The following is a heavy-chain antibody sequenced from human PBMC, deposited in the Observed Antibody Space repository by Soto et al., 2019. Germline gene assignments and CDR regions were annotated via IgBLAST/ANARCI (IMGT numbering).Heavy chain of an antibody. Sequence: QLQLQESGSGLVKPSQTLSLTCADSGGSISSGGYSWTWIRQPPGKGLEWIGYIYHSGSTYYNPSLNSRGTISVDRSKNQFSLNLNSMPAAETAVYYCARVPTPWGQGTLVTVSS. J-gene: IGHJ5*02. CDR2: IYHSGST. V-gene: IGHV4-30-2*01. CDR1: GGSISSGGYS. CDR3: ARVPTP.